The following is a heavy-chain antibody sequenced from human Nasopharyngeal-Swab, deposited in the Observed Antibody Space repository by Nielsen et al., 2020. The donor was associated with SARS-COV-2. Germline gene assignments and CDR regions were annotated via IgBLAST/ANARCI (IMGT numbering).Heavy chain of an antibody. CDR2: IKPDGSEK. CDR3: AKYPVGAATEPFDY. CDR1: GFTFSDHW. V-gene: IGHV3-7*03. Sequence: GESLKISCVVSGFTFSDHWMNWVRQAPGKGLEWVANIKPDGSEKYYVDSVKGRFTISRDNSKNTLFLQMNSLRAEDTAVYYCAKYPVGAATEPFDYWGQGTLVTVSS. J-gene: IGHJ4*02. D-gene: IGHD2-15*01.